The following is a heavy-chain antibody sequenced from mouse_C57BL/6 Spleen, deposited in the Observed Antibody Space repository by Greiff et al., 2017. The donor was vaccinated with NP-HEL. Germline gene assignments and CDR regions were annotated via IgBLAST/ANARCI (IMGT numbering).Heavy chain of an antibody. CDR1: GFTFSSYA. V-gene: IGHV5-4*01. CDR2: ISDGGSYI. CDR3: AREVTFFDY. Sequence: DVQLQESGGGLVKPGGSLKLSCAASGFTFSSYAMSWVRQTPEKRLEWVATISDGGSYIYYPDNVKGRFTISRDNAKNNLYLQMSHLKSEDTAMYYCAREVTFFDYWGQGTTLTVSS. D-gene: IGHD2-1*01. J-gene: IGHJ2*01.